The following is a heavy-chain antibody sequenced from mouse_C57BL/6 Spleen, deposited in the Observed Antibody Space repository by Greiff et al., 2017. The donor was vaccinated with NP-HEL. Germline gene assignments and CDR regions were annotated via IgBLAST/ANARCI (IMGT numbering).Heavy chain of an antibody. CDR2: IDPETGGT. CDR3: TGLGFYAVDY. CDR1: GYTFTDYE. V-gene: IGHV1-15*01. D-gene: IGHD3-1*01. Sequence: VQLQESGAELVRPGASVTLSCKASGYTFTDYEMHWVKQTPVHGLEWIGAIDPETGGTDYIQKFKGKATLTADKSSSTAYMQLRSLTSEDSAVYYCTGLGFYAVDYWGQGTSVTVSS. J-gene: IGHJ4*01.